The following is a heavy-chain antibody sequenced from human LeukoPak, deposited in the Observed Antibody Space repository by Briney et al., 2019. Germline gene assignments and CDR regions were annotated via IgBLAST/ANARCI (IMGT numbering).Heavy chain of an antibody. CDR1: GFTFSGSA. J-gene: IGHJ5*02. CDR2: IRSKANSYAT. D-gene: IGHD6-6*01. Sequence: GGSLRLSCAASGFTFSGSAMHWVRQASGKGLERVGRIRSKANSYATAYAASVKGRFTISRDDSKNTAYLQMNSLKTEDTAVYYCTRPYSSSSRGWFDPWGQGTLVTVSS. V-gene: IGHV3-73*01. CDR3: TRPYSSSSRGWFDP.